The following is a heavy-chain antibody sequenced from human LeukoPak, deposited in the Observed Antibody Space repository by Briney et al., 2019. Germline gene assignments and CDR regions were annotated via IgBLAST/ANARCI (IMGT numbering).Heavy chain of an antibody. CDR2: ISSSSSYI. D-gene: IGHD3-22*01. Sequence: PGGPLRLSCAASGFTFSSYSMNWVRQAPGKGLEWVSSISSSSSYIYYADSVKGRFTISRDNAKNSLYLQMNSLRAEDTAVYYCATSGDPYYDSSGSLDYWGQGTLVTVSS. CDR3: ATSGDPYYDSSGSLDY. V-gene: IGHV3-21*01. J-gene: IGHJ4*02. CDR1: GFTFSSYS.